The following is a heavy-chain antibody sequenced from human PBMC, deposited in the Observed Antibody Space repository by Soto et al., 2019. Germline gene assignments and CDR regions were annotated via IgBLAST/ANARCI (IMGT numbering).Heavy chain of an antibody. CDR1: GYSFTSYW. J-gene: IGHJ4*02. CDR3: ARRYCSGGSCYAPFFDY. CDR2: IYPGDSDT. V-gene: IGHV5-51*01. Sequence: PGESLKISCKGSGYSFTSYWIGWVRQMPGKDLEWMGIIYPGDSDTRYSPSFQGQVTISADKSISTAYLQWSSLKASDTAMYYCARRYCSGGSCYAPFFDYWGQGTLVTVSS. D-gene: IGHD2-15*01.